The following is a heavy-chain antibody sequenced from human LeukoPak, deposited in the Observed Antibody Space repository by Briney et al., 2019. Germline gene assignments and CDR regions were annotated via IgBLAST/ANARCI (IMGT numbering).Heavy chain of an antibody. CDR1: GYTFTGYY. V-gene: IGHV1-2*02. CDR3: ARDQGYSGYDAFDP. CDR2: INPNSGGT. Sequence: AASVKVSCKASGYTFTGYYMHWVRQAPGQGLEWMGWINPNSGGTNYAQKFQGRVTMTRDTSISTAYMELSRLRSDDTAVYYCARDQGYSGYDAFDPWGQGTLVTVSS. J-gene: IGHJ5*02. D-gene: IGHD5-12*01.